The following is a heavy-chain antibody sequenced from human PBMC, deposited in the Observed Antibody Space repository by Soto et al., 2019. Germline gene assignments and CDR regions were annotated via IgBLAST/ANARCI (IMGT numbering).Heavy chain of an antibody. D-gene: IGHD2-15*01. J-gene: IGHJ4*02. Sequence: QAQLVESGGGLVKPGGSLRLSCEASGFPFRHYYMRWIRQAPWKGLEWVSYISGSTSYTNYAASLKGRFTISRDNATNTAHLQMNSLKAEVTAVYSGARDGKDLAKGSWFTSAHGYFDYWGQGILVTVSS. CDR3: ARDGKDLAKGSWFTSAHGYFDY. CDR1: GFPFRHYY. V-gene: IGHV3-11*05. CDR2: ISGSTSYT.